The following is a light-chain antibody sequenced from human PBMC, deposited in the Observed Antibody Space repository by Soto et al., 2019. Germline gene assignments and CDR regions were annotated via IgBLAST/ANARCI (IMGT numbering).Light chain of an antibody. J-gene: IGLJ1*01. Sequence: QSALTQPASVSGSPGQSITISCTGTSSDVGGYNYVSWYQQHPGKAPKLMIYEVNNRPSGVSNRFSGSKSGNTASLTISGRQAEYEADYYCSSFTSTSTDVFGTGTKLTVL. CDR1: SSDVGGYNY. CDR2: EVN. CDR3: SSFTSTSTDV. V-gene: IGLV2-14*01.